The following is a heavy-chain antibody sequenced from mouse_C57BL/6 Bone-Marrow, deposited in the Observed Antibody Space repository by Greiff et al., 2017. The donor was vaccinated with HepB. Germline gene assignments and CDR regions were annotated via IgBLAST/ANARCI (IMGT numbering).Heavy chain of an antibody. Sequence: EVHLVESGGGLVQPGGSLKLSCAASGFTFSDYGMAWVRQAPRKGPEWVAFISNLAYSIYYADTVTGRFTISRENAKNTLYLEMSSLRSEDTAMYYCARPDSYYYGSSYGFAYWGQGTLVTVSA. J-gene: IGHJ3*01. CDR3: ARPDSYYYGSSYGFAY. CDR1: GFTFSDYG. V-gene: IGHV5-15*01. D-gene: IGHD1-1*01. CDR2: ISNLAYSI.